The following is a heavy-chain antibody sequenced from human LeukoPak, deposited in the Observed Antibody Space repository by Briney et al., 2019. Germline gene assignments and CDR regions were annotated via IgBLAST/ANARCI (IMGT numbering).Heavy chain of an antibody. D-gene: IGHD6-19*01. V-gene: IGHV7-4-1*02. J-gene: IGHJ4*02. Sequence: GASVKVSCKASGYTFTGYYMHWVRQAPGQGLEWMGWINTNTGNPTYAQGFTGRFVFSLDTSVSTAYLQISSLKAEDTAVYYCARLGRYSSGWYLDYWGQGTLVTVSS. CDR3: ARLGRYSSGWYLDY. CDR1: GYTFTGYY. CDR2: INTNTGNP.